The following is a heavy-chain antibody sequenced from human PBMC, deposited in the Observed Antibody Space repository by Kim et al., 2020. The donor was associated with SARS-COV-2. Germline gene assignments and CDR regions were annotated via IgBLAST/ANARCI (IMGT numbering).Heavy chain of an antibody. CDR3: TRIRGGFYYVMGV. D-gene: IGHD3-16*01. V-gene: IGHV3-15*01. J-gene: IGHJ6*02. Sequence: YAAPVKGRFTISRDDSIITLYLQMNSLQTEDTAVYYCTRIRGGFYYVMGVWGQGTTVTVSS.